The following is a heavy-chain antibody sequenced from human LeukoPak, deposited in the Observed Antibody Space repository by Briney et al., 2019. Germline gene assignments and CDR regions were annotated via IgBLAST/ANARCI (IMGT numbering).Heavy chain of an antibody. CDR3: AHGSMYQLDY. D-gene: IGHD2-2*01. Sequence: GGSLRLSCAASGFSFSSHGMSWVRQAPGKGLEWVSGIIGGAGGTYYADSVKGRFTISRDNAKNTLYLQMNSLRAEDTSVYYCAHGSMYQLDYWGQGTLVTVSS. J-gene: IGHJ4*02. CDR2: IIGGAGGT. CDR1: GFSFSSHG. V-gene: IGHV3-23*01.